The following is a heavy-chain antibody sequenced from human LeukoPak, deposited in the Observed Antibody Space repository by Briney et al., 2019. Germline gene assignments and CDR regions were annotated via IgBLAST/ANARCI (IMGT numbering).Heavy chain of an antibody. J-gene: IGHJ3*02. V-gene: IGHV5-51*01. CDR3: ARRLRTGGFDI. CDR2: IQPADSQT. Sequence: GESLKISCMGSGYSFTTYWIDWVRQVPGKGLEWMGLIQPADSQTRYNPSFQGQVTLSDDKSIHTAYLQWSSLRPSDTAMYYCARRLRTGGFDIWGQGTEVTVSS. D-gene: IGHD1-1*01. CDR1: GYSFTTYW.